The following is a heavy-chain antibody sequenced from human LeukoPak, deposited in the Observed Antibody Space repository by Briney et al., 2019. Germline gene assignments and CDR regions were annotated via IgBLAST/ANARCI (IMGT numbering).Heavy chain of an antibody. J-gene: IGHJ3*02. Sequence: SGTLSLTCVVSGGSISSSNWWSWVRQPPGKGLEWIGEIYHSGSTNYNPSLKSRVTISVGKSKNQFSLKLSSVTAADTAVYYCARAPIVDAFDIWGQGTMVTVSS. CDR2: IYHSGST. D-gene: IGHD3-16*02. CDR3: ARAPIVDAFDI. CDR1: GGSISSSNW. V-gene: IGHV4-4*02.